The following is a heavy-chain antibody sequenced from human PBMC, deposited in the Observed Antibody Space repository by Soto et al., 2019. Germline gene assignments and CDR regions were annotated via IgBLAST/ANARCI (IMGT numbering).Heavy chain of an antibody. CDR1: GFTFSSYA. CDR3: XXXXXXXXXXXFDX. CDR2: ISSNGGST. V-gene: IGHV3-64*01. J-gene: IGHJ4*02. Sequence: EVQLVESGGGLVQPGGSLRLSCAASGFTFSSYAMHWVRQAPGKGLEYVSAISSNGGSTYYANSVKGRFTISRDNSKXXXXXXXXXXXXXXXXXXXXXXXXXXXXXXXFDXXGQXTLVTVXS.